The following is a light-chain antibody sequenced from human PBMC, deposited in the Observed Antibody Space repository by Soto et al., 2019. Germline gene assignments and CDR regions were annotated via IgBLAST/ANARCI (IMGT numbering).Light chain of an antibody. CDR3: QVWHNRLDPSYV. V-gene: IGLV3-21*02. CDR2: DDS. Sequence: SYELTQPPSVSVAPGQTATITCGGNNIGSKSVHWYQQKPGQAPLLVAYDDSDRPSGIPERFSGSNSGTTATLTISRVEAGDEADYYCQVWHNRLDPSYVFGDGTKVTVL. J-gene: IGLJ1*01. CDR1: NIGSKS.